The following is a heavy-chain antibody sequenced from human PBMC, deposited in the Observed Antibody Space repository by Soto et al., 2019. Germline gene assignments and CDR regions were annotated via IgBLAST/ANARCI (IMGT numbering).Heavy chain of an antibody. CDR1: GFTFSNFA. J-gene: IGHJ4*02. D-gene: IGHD3-10*01. CDR3: ASTLIRGVITTYFDY. CDR2: ISYDGSNE. Sequence: QVQLVESGGGVVQPGRSLRPSCAASGFTFSNFALHWVRQAPGKGLEWVAVISYDGSNEYYADSLKGRFTISRDNSKNTLYLQMSSLRVEDTAVYYCASTLIRGVITTYFDYWGQGTLVTVSS. V-gene: IGHV3-30-3*01.